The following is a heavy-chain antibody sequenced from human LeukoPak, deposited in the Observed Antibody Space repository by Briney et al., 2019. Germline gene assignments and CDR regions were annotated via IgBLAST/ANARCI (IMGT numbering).Heavy chain of an antibody. CDR3: ARASELTRSSWYVPPFDP. J-gene: IGHJ5*02. Sequence: GSSVKVSCRASGGTFNDYIVSWVRQVPGRGLEWMGRIIPMVGSTNYVQKFQGRVTFTADKSTTTVYMELSSLRSDDTAVYYCARASELTRSSWYVPPFDPWGQGTLVTVSS. D-gene: IGHD6-13*01. V-gene: IGHV1-69*08. CDR1: GGTFNDYI. CDR2: IIPMVGST.